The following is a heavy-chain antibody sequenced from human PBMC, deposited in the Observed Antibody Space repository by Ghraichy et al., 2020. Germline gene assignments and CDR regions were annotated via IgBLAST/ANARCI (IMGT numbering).Heavy chain of an antibody. CDR1: GGSISSYY. CDR2: IYYSGST. J-gene: IGHJ3*01. CDR3: ARDPDHRFRYLH. Sequence: SETLSLTCTVSGGSISSYYWSWIRQPPGKGLEWIGYIYYSGSTNYNPSLKSRVTISVDTSKNQFSLKLSSVTAADTAVYYCARDPDHRFRYLHWGQGTMVTVSS. V-gene: IGHV4-59*01. D-gene: IGHD3-3*01.